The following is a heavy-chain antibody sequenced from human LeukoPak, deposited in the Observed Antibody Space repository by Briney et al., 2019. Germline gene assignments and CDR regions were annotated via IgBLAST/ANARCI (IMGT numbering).Heavy chain of an antibody. CDR1: GFTFSNYW. D-gene: IGHD2-2*01. V-gene: IGHV3-74*01. Sequence: PGGSLRLSCAASGFTFSNYWMHRVRQAPGKGLVWVSRINSDGSSTSYADSVRGRFTISRDNAKNTLYLQMNSLRAEDTAVYYCARVGDIYCSRISCSLDYWGQGALVTVSS. CDR3: ARVGDIYCSRISCSLDY. CDR2: INSDGSST. J-gene: IGHJ4*02.